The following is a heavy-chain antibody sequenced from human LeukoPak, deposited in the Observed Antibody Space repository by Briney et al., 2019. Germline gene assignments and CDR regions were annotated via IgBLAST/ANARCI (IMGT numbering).Heavy chain of an antibody. CDR1: GGTFTNYA. D-gene: IGHD5-18*01. J-gene: IGHJ4*02. CDR3: VRNLEDTAVGY. CDR2: ITPLLGTT. V-gene: IGHV1-69*13. Sequence: SVKVSCKASGGTFTNYAFTWVRQAPGQGFEWMGEITPLLGTTNYAQKFQGRVTITADESTSTVYMELSSLSSADTAVYFCVRNLEDTAVGYWGQGTQVTVSS.